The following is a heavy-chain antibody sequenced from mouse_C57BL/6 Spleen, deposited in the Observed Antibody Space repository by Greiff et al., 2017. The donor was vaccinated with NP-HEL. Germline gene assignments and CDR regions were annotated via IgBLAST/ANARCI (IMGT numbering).Heavy chain of an antibody. V-gene: IGHV1-50*01. CDR2: IDPSDSYT. CDR3: ARDHWDAGAFDY. J-gene: IGHJ2*01. D-gene: IGHD4-1*01. CDR1: GYTFTSYW. Sequence: QVQLQQSGAELVKPGASVKLSCKASGYTFTSYWMQWVKQRPGQGLEWIGEIDPSDSYTNYNQKFKGKATLTVDTSSSTAYMQLSSLAAEDSAVYYCARDHWDAGAFDYWGQGTTLTVSS.